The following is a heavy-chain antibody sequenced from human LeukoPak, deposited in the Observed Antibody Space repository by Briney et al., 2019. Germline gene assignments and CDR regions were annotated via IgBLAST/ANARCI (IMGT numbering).Heavy chain of an antibody. CDR2: INHSGST. J-gene: IGHJ4*02. V-gene: IGHV4-34*01. D-gene: IGHD3-22*01. CDR3: ARGVNKGYYYDSSGYYSKPTFDY. CDR1: GGSFSGYY. Sequence: KPSETLSLTCAVYGGSFSGYYWSWIRQPPGKGLEWIGEINHSGSTNYNPSLKSRVTISVDTSKNQFSLKLSSATAADTAVYYCARGVNKGYYYDSSGYYSKPTFDYWGQGTLVTVPS.